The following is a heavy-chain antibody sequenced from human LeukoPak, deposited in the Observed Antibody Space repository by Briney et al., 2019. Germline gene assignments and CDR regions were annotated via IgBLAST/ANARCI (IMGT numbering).Heavy chain of an antibody. Sequence: SLRLSRAGAGFTLNSNWTHWVRHVPGKGLEWVSGISWNSDTIDLADSVKGRFTISRDNAKNSLYLQMNRLRAEDTALYYCATNGGGDSGYGNFDYWGQGTLVTVSS. CDR1: GFTLNSNW. V-gene: IGHV3-9*01. CDR2: ISWNSDTI. CDR3: ATNGGGDSGYGNFDY. D-gene: IGHD5-12*01. J-gene: IGHJ4*02.